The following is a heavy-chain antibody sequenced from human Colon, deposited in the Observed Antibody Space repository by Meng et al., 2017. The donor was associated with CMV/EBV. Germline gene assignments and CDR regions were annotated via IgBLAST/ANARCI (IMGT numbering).Heavy chain of an antibody. Sequence: SQTLSLTGGLSGGSLRGHYWSWIRQSPGKGLEWIGVINDFGTINYNPSVRSRVTISVDKSKNHFSLKLISVTAADTGVYYCARGGGFIHGLIANFDNWGQGTLVTVSS. V-gene: IGHV4-34*01. CDR3: ARGGGFIHGLIANFDN. CDR1: GGSLRGHY. J-gene: IGHJ4*02. CDR2: INDFGTI. D-gene: IGHD3-16*01.